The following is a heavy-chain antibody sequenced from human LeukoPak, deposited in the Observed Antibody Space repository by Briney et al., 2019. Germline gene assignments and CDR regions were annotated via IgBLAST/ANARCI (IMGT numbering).Heavy chain of an antibody. CDR3: TRQRFLDYYFDY. CDR2: IYYTGRT. Sequence: PSETLSLTCSAAGGSIIGYYWSWCLQPPAGGLEGIGYIYYTGRTNYNPSLKGRVTISTDASKNQFSLKLSSVTAADTALYYCTRQRFLDYYFDYWGQGTLVTVSS. J-gene: IGHJ4*02. CDR1: GGSIIGYY. V-gene: IGHV4-59*08. D-gene: IGHD3/OR15-3a*01.